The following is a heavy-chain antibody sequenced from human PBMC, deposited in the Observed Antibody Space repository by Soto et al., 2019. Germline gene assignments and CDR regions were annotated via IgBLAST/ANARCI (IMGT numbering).Heavy chain of an antibody. D-gene: IGHD1-26*01. CDR3: ARRRDGTYALDY. J-gene: IGHJ4*02. Sequence: QITLKESGPTLVKPTQTLTLTCTFSGISLSTNGVGVGWIRQPPGKALEWLALIYWDGDKRYSPSLSSTLTLTKDTSKSQVVLTITHMDPVDTATYYCARRRDGTYALDYWGQGTLVTVAS. CDR2: IYWDGDK. V-gene: IGHV2-5*02. CDR1: GISLSTNGVG.